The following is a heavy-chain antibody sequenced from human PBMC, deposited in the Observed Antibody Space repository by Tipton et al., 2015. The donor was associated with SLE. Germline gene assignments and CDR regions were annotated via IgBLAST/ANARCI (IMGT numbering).Heavy chain of an antibody. V-gene: IGHV3-21*05. CDR3: AKGREIEAFDI. Sequence: SLRLSCAASGFTFSSYSMNWVRQAPGKGLEWVSYISSSSSYTNYADSVKGRFTISRDNSKNTLYLQMNSLRAEDTAVYYCAKGREIEAFDIWGQGTMVTVSS. J-gene: IGHJ3*02. CDR2: ISSSSSYT. D-gene: IGHD1-26*01. CDR1: GFTFSSYS.